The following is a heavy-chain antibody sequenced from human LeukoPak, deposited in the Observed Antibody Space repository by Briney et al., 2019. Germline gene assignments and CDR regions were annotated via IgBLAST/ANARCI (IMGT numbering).Heavy chain of an antibody. Sequence: ASVKVSCKASGYTFTGYYMHWVRQAPGQGLEWMGWINPNSGGTNYAQKFQGRVTMTRDTSISTAYMELSRLRSDDTAVYYCATVAGGRSYPLDYWGQGTLVTVSS. CDR3: ATVAGGRSYPLDY. J-gene: IGHJ4*02. CDR1: GYTFTGYY. D-gene: IGHD1-26*01. V-gene: IGHV1-2*02. CDR2: INPNSGGT.